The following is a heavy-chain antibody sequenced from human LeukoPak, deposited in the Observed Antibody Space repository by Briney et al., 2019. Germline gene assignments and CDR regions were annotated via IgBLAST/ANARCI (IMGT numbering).Heavy chain of an antibody. J-gene: IGHJ3*02. CDR3: AREGGVDTSAFDI. V-gene: IGHV3-48*03. CDR2: ISSSGSTI. CDR1: GFTFSSYE. Sequence: PGGSLRLSCAASGFTFSSYEMNWVRQAPGKGLEWVSYISSSGSTIYYADSVKGRFTISRDNAKNSLYLQMGSLRAEDMAVYYCAREGGVDTSAFDIWGQGTMVIVSS. D-gene: IGHD3-16*01.